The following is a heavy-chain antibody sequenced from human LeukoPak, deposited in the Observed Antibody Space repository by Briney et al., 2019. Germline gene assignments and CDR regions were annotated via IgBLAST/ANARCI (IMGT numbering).Heavy chain of an antibody. V-gene: IGHV4-34*01. J-gene: IGHJ6*03. CDR3: ARGIGGYCSGGSCYSKWYYYYYYMDV. D-gene: IGHD2-15*01. CDR2: INHSGST. Sequence: LETLSLTCAVYGESFSGYYWSWIRQPPGKGLEWIGEINHSGSTNYNPSLKSRVTISVDTSKNQFSLKLSSVTAADTAVYYCARGIGGYCSGGSCYSKWYYYYYYMDVWGKGTTVTVSS. CDR1: GESFSGYY.